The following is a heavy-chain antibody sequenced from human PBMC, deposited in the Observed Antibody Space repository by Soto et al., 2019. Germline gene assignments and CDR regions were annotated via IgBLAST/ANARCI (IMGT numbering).Heavy chain of an antibody. J-gene: IGHJ6*02. V-gene: IGHV4-39*01. D-gene: IGHD1-26*01. CDR1: GGSISSSGYY. CDR3: TRETYYYYGMDV. CDR2: IYYSGST. Sequence: SETLSLTCTVSGGSISSSGYYWGWIRQPPGKGLEWIGSIYYSGSTYYNPSLKSRVTISVDTSKNQFSLKLSSVTAADTAVYYCTRETYYYYGMDVWGQGTTVTSP.